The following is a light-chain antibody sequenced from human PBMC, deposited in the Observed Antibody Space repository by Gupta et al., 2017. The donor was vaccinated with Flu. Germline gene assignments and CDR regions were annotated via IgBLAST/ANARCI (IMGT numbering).Light chain of an antibody. Sequence: IVMTQTPLSSPVTLGQPASISCRSSQSLVHSDGNTYLSWLQQRPGQPPRLLTYQSPNRGSGVPDRYRGSGARMDFTVKMSSGEAEDVVVSYSVLLTQFAWTFGQGTKVETK. J-gene: IGKJ1*01. CDR3: VLLTQFAWT. CDR2: QSP. V-gene: IGKV2-24*01. CDR1: QSLVHSDGNTY.